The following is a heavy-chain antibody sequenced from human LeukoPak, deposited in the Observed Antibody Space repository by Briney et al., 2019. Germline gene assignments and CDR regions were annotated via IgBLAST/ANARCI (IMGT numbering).Heavy chain of an antibody. CDR2: INAGNGNT. CDR1: GYTFTDYY. J-gene: IGHJ3*02. V-gene: IGHV1-3*01. Sequence: ASVKVSCKASGYTFTDYYMHWVRQAPGQRLEWMGWINAGNGNTKYSQKFQGRVTITRDTSASTAYMELSRLRSDDTAVYYCAREGYSLGAFDIWGQGTMVTVSS. D-gene: IGHD4-11*01. CDR3: AREGYSLGAFDI.